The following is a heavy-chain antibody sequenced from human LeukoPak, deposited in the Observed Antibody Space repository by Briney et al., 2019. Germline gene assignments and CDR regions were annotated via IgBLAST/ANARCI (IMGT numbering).Heavy chain of an antibody. CDR3: ARDLTAGPPPYYYYMDV. D-gene: IGHD2-8*02. J-gene: IGHJ6*03. V-gene: IGHV3-48*01. CDR2: ISSSSSTI. CDR1: GFTFSSYW. Sequence: TGGSLRLSCAASGFTFSSYWMSWVRQAPGKGREWVSYISSSSSTIYYADSVKGRFTISRDNAKNSLYLQMNSLSAEDTAVYYCARDLTAGPPPYYYYMDVWGKGTTVTVSS.